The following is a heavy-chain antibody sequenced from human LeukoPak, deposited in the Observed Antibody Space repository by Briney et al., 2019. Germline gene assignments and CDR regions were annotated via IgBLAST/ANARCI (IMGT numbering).Heavy chain of an antibody. CDR1: GGSISSYY. J-gene: IGHJ2*01. Sequence: SETLSLTCTVSGGSISSYYWSWIRQPPGKGLEWIGYIYYSGSTNYNPSLKSRVTISGDTSKNQFSLKLSSVTAADTAVYYCARAPRYCSGGSCYYYWYFDLWGRGTLVTVSS. CDR2: IYYSGST. D-gene: IGHD2-15*01. V-gene: IGHV4-59*01. CDR3: ARAPRYCSGGSCYYYWYFDL.